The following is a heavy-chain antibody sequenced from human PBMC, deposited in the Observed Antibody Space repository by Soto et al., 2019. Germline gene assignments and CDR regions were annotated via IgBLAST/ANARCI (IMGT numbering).Heavy chain of an antibody. V-gene: IGHV3-48*01. CDR1: GFTFSTYS. CDR3: ASTYRFDY. CDR2: IGSGSRTI. J-gene: IGHJ4*02. D-gene: IGHD3-16*02. Sequence: EVQLVESGGGLVQPGGSLRLSCAASGFTFSTYSMSWVRQAPGKGLEWVSYIGSGSRTIYYADSVKGRFTISRDNAKNSLYLQMNSLRAEDTAVYYCASTYRFDYWGQGTLVTVSS.